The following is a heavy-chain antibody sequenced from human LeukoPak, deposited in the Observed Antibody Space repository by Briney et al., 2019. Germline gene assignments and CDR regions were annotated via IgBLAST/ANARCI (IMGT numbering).Heavy chain of an antibody. V-gene: IGHV1-2*02. J-gene: IGHJ3*02. CDR1: GYTFTGYY. CDR3: ARDRGGITIFGVVTHDAFDI. Sequence: ASVKVSCKASGYTFTGYYMHWVRQAPRLVIEWMGWINPNSGGTNYAQKYQGRVTMTRDTSSSTAYMELSRLRSDDTAVYYCARDRGGITIFGVVTHDAFDIWGQGTMVTVSS. CDR2: INPNSGGT. D-gene: IGHD3-3*01.